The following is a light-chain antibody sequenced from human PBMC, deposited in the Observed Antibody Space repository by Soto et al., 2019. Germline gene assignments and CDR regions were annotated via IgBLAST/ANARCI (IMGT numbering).Light chain of an antibody. V-gene: IGKV1-5*01. J-gene: IGKJ1*01. CDR2: DAS. Sequence: DIQMTQSPSTLSASVGDRVTITCRASQSIINWLAWYQQRPGKAPNLLIYDASSLESGVPSRFSGSGSGTAFTLTINSLQPDDFAVYYCQQYGSSPPWTSGQGTKVDIK. CDR1: QSIINW. CDR3: QQYGSSPPWT.